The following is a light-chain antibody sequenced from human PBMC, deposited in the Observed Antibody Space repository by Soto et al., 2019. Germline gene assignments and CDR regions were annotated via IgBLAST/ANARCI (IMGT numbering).Light chain of an antibody. CDR2: QVS. CDR1: QSLVHSDGNTY. J-gene: IGKJ4*01. CDR3: MQSTQFPLT. Sequence: EIVMTQTPLSSLVTLGQPASISCRSSQSLVHSDGNTYLSWLHQRPGQPPRPLLYQVSNRFSGVQDRFSGSGAGTDFTLEIRRVEAEDAGIYYCMQSTQFPLTFGGGTKVEIK. V-gene: IGKV2-24*01.